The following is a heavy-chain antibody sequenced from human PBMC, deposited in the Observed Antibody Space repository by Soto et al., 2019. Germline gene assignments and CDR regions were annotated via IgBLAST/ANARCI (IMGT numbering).Heavy chain of an antibody. V-gene: IGHV1-2*02. CDR1: GYTFTGYY. Sequence: ASVKVPCKASGYTFTGYYMHWVRQAPGQGLEWMGWINPNSGGTNYAQKFQGRVTMTRDTSISTAYMELSRLRSDDTAVYYCASAIVVVTEILDYWGQGTLVTVSS. CDR3: ASAIVVVTEILDY. D-gene: IGHD2-21*02. J-gene: IGHJ4*02. CDR2: INPNSGGT.